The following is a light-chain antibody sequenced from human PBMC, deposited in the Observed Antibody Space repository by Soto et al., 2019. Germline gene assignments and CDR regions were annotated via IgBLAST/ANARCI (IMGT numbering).Light chain of an antibody. CDR3: ASYTTSSTYV. CDR1: SSDVGGYSY. Sequence: QSALTQPASVSGSPGQSIAISCTGTSSDVGGYSYVSWYQQQPGKAPELVISDVSNRPSGVSDRFSGSKSGNTASLTISGLQTEDEADYYYASYTTSSTYVFGTGNKVTVL. J-gene: IGLJ1*01. V-gene: IGLV2-14*01. CDR2: DVS.